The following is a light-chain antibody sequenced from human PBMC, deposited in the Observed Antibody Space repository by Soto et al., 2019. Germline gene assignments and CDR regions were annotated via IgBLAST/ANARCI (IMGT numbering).Light chain of an antibody. CDR3: QQSYSTPCT. J-gene: IGKJ3*01. Sequence: DIQMTQSPSSLSASVGDRVTITCRASQSISSYLNWYQQKPGKAPKLLIYAASSLQSGVPSRFNGSGSATDFTLTISSLQPEDFATYYCQQSYSTPCTFGPGTKVDIK. CDR1: QSISSY. CDR2: AAS. V-gene: IGKV1-39*01.